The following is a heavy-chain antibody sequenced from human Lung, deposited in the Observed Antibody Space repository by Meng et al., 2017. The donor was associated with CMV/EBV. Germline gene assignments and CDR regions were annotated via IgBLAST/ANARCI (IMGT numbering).Heavy chain of an antibody. J-gene: IGHJ4*02. CDR3: ARAYCSSTSCPEGY. V-gene: IGHV4-34*01. CDR2: INYSGTT. CDR1: GGSLNGYY. Sequence: GSLRLSCAVYGGSLNGYYLSWIRQPPGKGLEWIAEINYSGTTNYSPSLKSRVTISLHSSKNQFSLNLNSVTAADTAVYYCARAYCSSTSCPEGYWGQGSLVTVSS. D-gene: IGHD2-2*01.